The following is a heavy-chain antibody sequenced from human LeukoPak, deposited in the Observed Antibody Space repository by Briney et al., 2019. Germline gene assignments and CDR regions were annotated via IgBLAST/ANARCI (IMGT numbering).Heavy chain of an antibody. CDR2: VYYSGST. CDR1: GGSISSDSHY. J-gene: IGHJ3*02. Sequence: SETLSLTCTVSGGSISSDSHYWSWIRQSPGKGLEWIGYVYYSGSTNYNPSLKSRVTISVDTSKSQFSLKLKSVTAADTAVYYCARGNYYGSGSYYNREHAFDIWGQGTMVTVSS. D-gene: IGHD3-10*01. CDR3: ARGNYYGSGSYYNREHAFDI. V-gene: IGHV4-61*01.